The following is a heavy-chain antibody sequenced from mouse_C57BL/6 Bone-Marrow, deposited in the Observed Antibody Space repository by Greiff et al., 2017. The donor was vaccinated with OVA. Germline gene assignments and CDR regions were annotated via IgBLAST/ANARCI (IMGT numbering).Heavy chain of an antibody. CDR1: GYTFTSYW. CDR2: IYPYDSET. Sequence: VQLQQSGAELVRPGSSVKLSCKASGYTFTSYWMDWVKQRPGQGLEWIGNIYPYDSETHYNQKFKDKATLTVDKSSSTAYRQLSSLTSEDSAVYYCARRYPVYCDYGGQGTTLTVAS. J-gene: IGHJ2*01. CDR3: ARRYPVYCDY. D-gene: IGHD1-1*01. V-gene: IGHV1-61*01.